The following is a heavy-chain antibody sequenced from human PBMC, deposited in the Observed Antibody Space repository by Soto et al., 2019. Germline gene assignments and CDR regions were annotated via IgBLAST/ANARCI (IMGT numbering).Heavy chain of an antibody. V-gene: IGHV1-18*01. CDR1: GYTFTSYG. D-gene: IGHD3-22*01. CDR2: ISAYNGNT. Sequence: ATVKVSCKASGYTFTSYGISWVRQAPGQGLEWMGWISAYNGNTNYAQKLQGRVTMTTDTSTSTAYMELRSLRSDDTAVYYCAREVDSSGYMDVCGQVNTVTVSS. CDR3: AREVDSSGYMDV. J-gene: IGHJ6*02.